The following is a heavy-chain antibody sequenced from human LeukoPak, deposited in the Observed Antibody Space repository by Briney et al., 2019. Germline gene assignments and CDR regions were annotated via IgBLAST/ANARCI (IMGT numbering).Heavy chain of an antibody. CDR1: AGSISTYY. CDR3: ARGLVGTTGEQNWFDP. V-gene: IGHV4-4*07. CDR2: IHASGST. J-gene: IGHJ5*02. Sequence: SETLSLTCTVSAGSISTYYWSWIRQPAGKGLEWIGRIHASGSTNYNPSLKSRVTISVDKSNNQFSLKMRSVTAAGTAVYYCARGLVGTTGEQNWFDPWGQGTLVTVSS. D-gene: IGHD1-26*01.